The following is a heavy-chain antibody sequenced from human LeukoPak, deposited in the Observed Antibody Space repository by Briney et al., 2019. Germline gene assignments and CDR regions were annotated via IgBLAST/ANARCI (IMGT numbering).Heavy chain of an antibody. CDR1: GFTFSSYA. V-gene: IGHV3-30-3*01. Sequence: GGSLRLSCAASGFTFSSYALHWVRQAPGKGLEWVTVISYDGNNKYYADSVKGRFTISRDNSKNTLYLQMNSLRPEDTGVYYCARDEMRERELISYWGQGTLVTVSS. J-gene: IGHJ4*02. CDR3: ARDEMRERELISY. D-gene: IGHD2/OR15-2a*01. CDR2: ISYDGNNK.